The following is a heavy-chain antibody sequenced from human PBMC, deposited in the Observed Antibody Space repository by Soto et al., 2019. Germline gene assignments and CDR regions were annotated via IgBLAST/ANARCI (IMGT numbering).Heavy chain of an antibody. CDR3: ATEAVGAKDWFDP. Sequence: GASVKVSCKASGYTFNRYYMHWVRQAPGKGLEWMGGFDPEDGETIYAQKFQGRVTMTEDTSTDTAYMELSSLRSEDTAVYYCATEAVGAKDWFDPWGQGTLVTVSS. J-gene: IGHJ5*02. D-gene: IGHD1-26*01. V-gene: IGHV1-24*01. CDR2: FDPEDGET. CDR1: GYTFNRYY.